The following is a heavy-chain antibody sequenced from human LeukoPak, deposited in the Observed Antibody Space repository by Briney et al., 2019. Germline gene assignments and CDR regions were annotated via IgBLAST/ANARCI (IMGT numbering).Heavy chain of an antibody. CDR1: GGSIRSYY. Sequence: SETLSLTCTVSGGSIRSYYWSWIRQPAGKGLEWIGRIYHNGGTNDNPSLKSRVTMSVDTSENQFSLKLTSVTAADTAVYYCARGDGDPFDYWGQGTLVTVSS. CDR3: ARGDGDPFDY. D-gene: IGHD4-17*01. V-gene: IGHV4-4*07. J-gene: IGHJ4*02. CDR2: IYHNGGT.